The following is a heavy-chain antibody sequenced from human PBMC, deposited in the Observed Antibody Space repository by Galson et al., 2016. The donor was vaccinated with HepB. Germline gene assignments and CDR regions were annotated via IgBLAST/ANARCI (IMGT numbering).Heavy chain of an antibody. V-gene: IGHV4-34*01. Sequence: ETLSLTCVVYGGSFNVYYWTWIRQPPGKGLEWIGEINESGRTNYNPSLKSRVTIAVDTSKNQFSLKLSSVTAADTAVYYCARGRYSGYVDYWGQGTLVTVSS. CDR3: ARGRYSGYVDY. CDR1: GGSFNVYY. D-gene: IGHD5-12*01. CDR2: INESGRT. J-gene: IGHJ4*02.